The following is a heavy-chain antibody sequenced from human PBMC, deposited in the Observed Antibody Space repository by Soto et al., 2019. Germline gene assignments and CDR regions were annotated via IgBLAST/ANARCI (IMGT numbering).Heavy chain of an antibody. J-gene: IGHJ4*02. CDR2: ISSSSSYI. CDR1: GFTFSSYS. D-gene: IGHD3-22*01. Sequence: GGSLRLSCAASGFTFSSYSMNWVRQAPGKGLEWVSSISSSSSYIYYADSVKGRFTISRDNAKNSLYLQMNSLRAEDTAVYYCAGAGLYYDSSGYQEQVDYWGQGTLVTVSS. V-gene: IGHV3-21*01. CDR3: AGAGLYYDSSGYQEQVDY.